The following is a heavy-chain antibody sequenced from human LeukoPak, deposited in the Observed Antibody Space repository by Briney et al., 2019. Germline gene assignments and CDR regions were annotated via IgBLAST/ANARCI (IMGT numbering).Heavy chain of an antibody. CDR2: ISYDGSNK. J-gene: IGHJ4*02. CDR3: ARDLLGVVPAAISGSPDY. CDR1: GFTFSSYG. Sequence: PGRSLRLSCAASGFTFSSYGMHWVRQAPGKGLEWVAVISYDGSNKYYADSVKGRFTISRDNSKNTLYLQMNSLRAEDTAVYYCARDLLGVVPAAISGSPDYWGQGTLVTVSS. V-gene: IGHV3-30*03. D-gene: IGHD2-2*01.